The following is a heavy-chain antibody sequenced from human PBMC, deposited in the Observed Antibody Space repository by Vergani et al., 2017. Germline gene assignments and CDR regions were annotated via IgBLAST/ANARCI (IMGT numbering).Heavy chain of an antibody. J-gene: IGHJ6*02. CDR1: GFTFSSYS. CDR3: ARDFVVVVWGYGMDV. V-gene: IGHV3-21*01. D-gene: IGHD2-15*01. Sequence: EVQLVESGGGLVKPGGSLRLSCAASGFTFSSYSMNWVRQAPGKGLEWVSSISSSSSYIYYADSVKGRFTISRDNAKNSLYLQMNSLRAEDTAVYYCARDFVVVVWGYGMDVWGQGTTVTVSS. CDR2: ISSSSSYI.